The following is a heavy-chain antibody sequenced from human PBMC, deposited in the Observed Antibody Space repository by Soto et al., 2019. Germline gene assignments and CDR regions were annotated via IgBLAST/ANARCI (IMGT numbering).Heavy chain of an antibody. CDR3: ARHPEEKYSSSSAWFDP. D-gene: IGHD6-6*01. Sequence: GASVKVSCKASGGTFSSYAISWVRQAPGQGLEWMGGIIPIFGTANYAQKFQGRVTITADESTSTAYMELSSLRSEDTAVYYCARHPEEKYSSSSAWFDPWGQGTLVTVSS. J-gene: IGHJ5*02. CDR1: GGTFSSYA. CDR2: IIPIFGTA. V-gene: IGHV1-69*13.